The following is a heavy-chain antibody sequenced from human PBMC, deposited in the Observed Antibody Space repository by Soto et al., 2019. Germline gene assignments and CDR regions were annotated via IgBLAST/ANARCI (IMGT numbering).Heavy chain of an antibody. Sequence: LSLTCTVSGGSISSGGYYWSWIRQHPGKGLEWIGYIYYSGSTYYNPSLKSRVTISVDTSKNQFSLKLSSVTAADTAVYYCARARGSTYYGMDVWGQGTTVTVSS. J-gene: IGHJ6*02. CDR3: ARARGSTYYGMDV. CDR2: IYYSGST. V-gene: IGHV4-31*03. CDR1: GGSISSGGYY. D-gene: IGHD3-10*01.